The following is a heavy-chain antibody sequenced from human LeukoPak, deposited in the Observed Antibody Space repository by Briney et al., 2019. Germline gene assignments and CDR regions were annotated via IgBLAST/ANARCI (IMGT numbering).Heavy chain of an antibody. CDR3: ARELLTEGFDY. J-gene: IGHJ4*02. D-gene: IGHD2-15*01. CDR2: IYTSGST. CDR1: GGSISSGGYY. Sequence: SQTLSLTCTVSGGSISSGGYYWSWIRQPAGKGLEWIGRIYTSGSTNYNPSLKSRVTMSVDTSKNQFTLKLSSVTAADTAVYYCARELLTEGFDYWGQGTLVTVSS. V-gene: IGHV4-61*02.